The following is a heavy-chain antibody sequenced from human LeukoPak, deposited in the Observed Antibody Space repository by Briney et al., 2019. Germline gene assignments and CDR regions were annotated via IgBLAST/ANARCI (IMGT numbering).Heavy chain of an antibody. J-gene: IGHJ6*03. CDR1: GGTFSSYA. Sequence: SVKVSRKASGGTFSSYAVSWVRQAPGQGLEWMGGIIPIFGTANYAQKFQGRVTITADESTSTAYMELSSLRSEDTAVYYCAREIRGGKDYYYYYMDVWGKGTTVTVSS. D-gene: IGHD2-15*01. V-gene: IGHV1-69*13. CDR3: AREIRGGKDYYYYYMDV. CDR2: IIPIFGTA.